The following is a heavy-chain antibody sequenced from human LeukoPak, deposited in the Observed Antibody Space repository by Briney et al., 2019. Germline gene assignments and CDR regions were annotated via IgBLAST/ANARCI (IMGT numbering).Heavy chain of an antibody. J-gene: IGHJ4*02. V-gene: IGHV4-61*02. CDR1: GGSISSGSYY. CDR3: ARAPAAAGRFDY. CDR2: IYTSGST. Sequence: PPQTLSLTCTVSGGSISSGSYYWSWIRQPAGKGLEWIGRIYTSGSTNYNPSLKSRVTISVDTSKNQFSLKLSSVTAADTAVYYCARAPAAAGRFDYWGQGTLVTVSS. D-gene: IGHD6-13*01.